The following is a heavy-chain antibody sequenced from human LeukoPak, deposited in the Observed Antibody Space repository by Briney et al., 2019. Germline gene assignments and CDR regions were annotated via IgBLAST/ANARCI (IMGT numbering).Heavy chain of an antibody. Sequence: ASVKVSCKASGYTFTSYYMHWVRQAPGQGLEWMGIINPSGGSTSYAQKFQGRVTMTRDMSTSTVYMELSSLRSEDTAVYYCARDTYCSGGSCYSHLIDYWGQGTLVTVSS. CDR2: INPSGGST. D-gene: IGHD2-15*01. CDR1: GYTFTSYY. V-gene: IGHV1-46*01. J-gene: IGHJ4*02. CDR3: ARDTYCSGGSCYSHLIDY.